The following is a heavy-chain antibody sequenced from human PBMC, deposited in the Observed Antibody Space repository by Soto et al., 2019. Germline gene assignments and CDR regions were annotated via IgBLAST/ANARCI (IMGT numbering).Heavy chain of an antibody. V-gene: IGHV4-59*01. CDR2: IYYSGST. CDR3: ARDLADYYGSGSYYNGWFDP. CDR1: GGSISSYY. J-gene: IGHJ5*02. Sequence: NPSETLSLTCTVSGGSISSYYWSWIRQPPGKGLEWIGYIYYSGSTNYNPSLKSRVTISVDTSKNQFSLKLSSVTAADTAVYYCARDLADYYGSGSYYNGWFDPWAREPWSPSPQ. D-gene: IGHD3-10*01.